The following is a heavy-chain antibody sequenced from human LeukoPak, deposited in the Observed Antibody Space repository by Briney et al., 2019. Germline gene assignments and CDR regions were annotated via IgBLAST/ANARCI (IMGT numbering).Heavy chain of an antibody. CDR3: ARDGTVTMSLYYFDY. Sequence: PGGSLRLSCAASGFTFSSYATHWVRQAPGKGLEWVAVISYDGSNKYYADSVKGRFTISRDNSKNTLYLQMNSLRAEDTAVYYCARDGTVTMSLYYFDYWGQGTLVTVSS. V-gene: IGHV3-30-3*01. J-gene: IGHJ4*02. D-gene: IGHD4-17*01. CDR2: ISYDGSNK. CDR1: GFTFSSYA.